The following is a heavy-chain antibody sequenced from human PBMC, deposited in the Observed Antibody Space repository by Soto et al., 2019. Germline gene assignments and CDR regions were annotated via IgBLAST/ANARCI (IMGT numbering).Heavy chain of an antibody. CDR3: ARHPFYDSSGYDAFDI. D-gene: IGHD3-22*01. Sequence: GESLKISCNGSGYSFTIDCISLVLQMPGKGLEWMGRIDPSDSYANYSPSFQGHVTISADKSISTAYLQWSSLKASDTAMYYCARHPFYDSSGYDAFDIWGQGTMVTVSS. J-gene: IGHJ3*02. CDR1: GYSFTIDC. CDR2: IDPSDSYA. V-gene: IGHV5-10-1*01.